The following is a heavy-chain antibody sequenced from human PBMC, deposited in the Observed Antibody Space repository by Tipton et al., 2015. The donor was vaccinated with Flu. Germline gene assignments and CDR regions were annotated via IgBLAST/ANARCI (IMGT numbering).Heavy chain of an antibody. CDR3: AKGPMAVASTLQWFDT. D-gene: IGHD6-19*01. CDR2: IHSSGST. J-gene: IGHJ5*02. CDR1: GGSISSATFY. Sequence: TLSLTCTVSGGSISSATFYWSWIRQPAGKPLEYIGRIHSSGSTNFNPSLKSRATLSMDTSKNQFSLILTSVTVTDTAMYYCAKGPMAVASTLQWFDTWGQGNMVTVSS. V-gene: IGHV4-61*02.